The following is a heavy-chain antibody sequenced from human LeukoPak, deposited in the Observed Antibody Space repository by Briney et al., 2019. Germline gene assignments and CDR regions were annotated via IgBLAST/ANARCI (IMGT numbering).Heavy chain of an antibody. Sequence: GGSLRLFCAASGFTLSSYAMSWVRQAPGKGLEWVSAISGSGRSTYYADSVKGRFTIYRDNSKNTLYLEMNSLTVEDTAVYYCAKVPYSIGFIGDAFDIWGQGTMVTVSS. CDR2: ISGSGRST. CDR3: AKVPYSIGFIGDAFDI. J-gene: IGHJ3*02. D-gene: IGHD6-19*01. V-gene: IGHV3-23*01. CDR1: GFTLSSYA.